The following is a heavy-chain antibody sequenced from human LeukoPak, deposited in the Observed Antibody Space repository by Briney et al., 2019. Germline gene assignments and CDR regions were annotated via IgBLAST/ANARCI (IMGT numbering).Heavy chain of an antibody. CDR3: AKDGSPYSSGWYRLNYFDY. J-gene: IGHJ4*02. Sequence: ETLSLTCAVYGGSFSGYYWSWIRQPPGKGLEWVSAISGSGGSTYYADSVKGRFTISRDNSKNTLYLQMSSLRAEDTAVYYCAKDGSPYSSGWYRLNYFDYWGQGTLVTVSS. CDR2: ISGSGGST. V-gene: IGHV3-23*01. D-gene: IGHD6-19*01. CDR1: GGSFSGYY.